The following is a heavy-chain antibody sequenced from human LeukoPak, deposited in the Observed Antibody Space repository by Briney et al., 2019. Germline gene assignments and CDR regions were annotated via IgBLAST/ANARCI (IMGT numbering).Heavy chain of an antibody. CDR3: ASGYSSSSFDY. CDR2: IYYTENT. D-gene: IGHD6-6*01. V-gene: IGHV4-39*01. J-gene: IGHJ4*02. Sequence: SETLSLTCTVSGGSISSYYWGWIRQPPGKGLEWIGSIYYTENTYYSPSLKSRVTMSVDTSKNQFSLKLSSVTAADTAVYYCASGYSSSSFDYWGPGTLVTVSS. CDR1: GGSISSYY.